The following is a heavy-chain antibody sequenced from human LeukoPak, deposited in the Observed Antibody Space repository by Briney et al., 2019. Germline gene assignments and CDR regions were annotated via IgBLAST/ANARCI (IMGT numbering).Heavy chain of an antibody. CDR1: GGSFSGYY. CDR2: INHSGST. CDR3: ARVRVRGVNDY. J-gene: IGHJ4*02. D-gene: IGHD3-10*01. V-gene: IGHV4-34*01. Sequence: SETLSLTCAVYGGSFSGYYWNWIRQPPAKGLEWIGEINHSGSTNYNPSLKSRVTISVDTSKNQFSLKLSSVTAADTAVYYCARVRVRGVNDYWGQGTLVTVSS.